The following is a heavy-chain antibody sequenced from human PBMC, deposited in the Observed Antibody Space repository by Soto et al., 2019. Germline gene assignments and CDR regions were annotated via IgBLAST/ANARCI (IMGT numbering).Heavy chain of an antibody. CDR1: GFTFSTYA. V-gene: IGHV3-23*01. CDR3: AKDKSGTTAFDI. D-gene: IGHD1-1*01. J-gene: IGHJ3*02. Sequence: GSLRLSCADSGFTFSTYALSWVRRAPGKGLEWVSAINERGGSTYYADSVKGRFTISRDNSKKTLYLQMNSLRAEDTALYYCAKDKSGTTAFDIWGQGTMVTVSS. CDR2: INERGGST.